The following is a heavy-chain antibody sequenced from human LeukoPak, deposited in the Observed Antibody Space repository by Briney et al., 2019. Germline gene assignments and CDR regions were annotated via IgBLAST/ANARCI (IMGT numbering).Heavy chain of an antibody. Sequence: SETLSLTCAVSGGSISSYYWSWIRQPPGKGLEWIGYIYYSGSTNYNPSLKSRVTISVDTSKNQFSLKLSSVTAADTAVYYCARGSRVYYFDYWGQGTLVTVSS. CDR1: GGSISSYY. CDR2: IYYSGST. J-gene: IGHJ4*02. V-gene: IGHV4-59*01. D-gene: IGHD3-10*01. CDR3: ARGSRVYYFDY.